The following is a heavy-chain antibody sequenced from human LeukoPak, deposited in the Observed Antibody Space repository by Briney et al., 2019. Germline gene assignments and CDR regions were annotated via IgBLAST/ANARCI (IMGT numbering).Heavy chain of an antibody. Sequence: SETLSLACTVSGYSISSGYYWGWIRQSPGKGLEWIGSIYHTGSTYYNPSLKSRVTISVDTSKNQFSLKLSSVTAADTAVYYCARVGRWLQHDYWGQGTLVTVSS. J-gene: IGHJ4*02. CDR1: GYSISSGYY. CDR3: ARVGRWLQHDY. V-gene: IGHV4-38-2*02. D-gene: IGHD5-24*01. CDR2: IYHTGST.